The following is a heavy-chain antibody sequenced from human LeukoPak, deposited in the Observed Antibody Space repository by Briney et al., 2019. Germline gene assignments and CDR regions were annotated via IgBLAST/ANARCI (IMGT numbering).Heavy chain of an antibody. CDR1: GIMFSGYW. CDR2: IKQHGTEK. CDR3: ASDGGPFDH. V-gene: IGHV3-7*01. D-gene: IGHD3-16*01. Sequence: GGSLRLSCTASGIMFSGYWMSWVRQAPGKGLEWVANIKQHGTEKYYVDSVKGRFTISRDDAKKSVYLQMNSLRAEDTAVYYCASDGGPFDHWGQGILVTVAS. J-gene: IGHJ4*02.